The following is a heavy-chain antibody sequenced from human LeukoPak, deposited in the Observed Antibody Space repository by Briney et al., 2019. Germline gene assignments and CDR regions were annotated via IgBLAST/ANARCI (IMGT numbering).Heavy chain of an antibody. V-gene: IGHV3-30*04. CDR1: GFTFSSYA. CDR3: AKGLWITMIVVNDAFDI. Sequence: GGSLRLSCAASGFTFSSYAMHWVRQAPGKGLEWVAVISYDGSNKYYADSVKGRFTISRDNSKNTLYLQMNSLRAEDTAVYYCAKGLWITMIVVNDAFDIWGQGTMVTVSS. CDR2: ISYDGSNK. D-gene: IGHD3-22*01. J-gene: IGHJ3*02.